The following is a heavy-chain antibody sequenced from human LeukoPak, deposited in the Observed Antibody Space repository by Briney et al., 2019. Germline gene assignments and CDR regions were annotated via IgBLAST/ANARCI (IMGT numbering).Heavy chain of an antibody. CDR3: ARSSSWVSLGFDY. V-gene: IGHV3-48*03. CDR2: ISSSGSTI. D-gene: IGHD6-13*01. CDR1: GFTFSSYE. Sequence: GGSLRLSCAASGFTFSSYEMNWVRQAPGKGLEWVSYISSSGSTIYYADSVKGRFTISRDNAKNSLYLQMNSLRAEDTAVYYCARSSSWVSLGFDYWGQGTLVTVSS. J-gene: IGHJ4*02.